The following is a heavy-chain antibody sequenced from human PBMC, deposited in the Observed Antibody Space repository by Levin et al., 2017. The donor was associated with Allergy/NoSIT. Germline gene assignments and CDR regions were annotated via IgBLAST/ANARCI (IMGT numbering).Heavy chain of an antibody. CDR2: ISSSSSYT. Sequence: GGSLRLSCAASGFTFSDYYMSWIRQAPGKGLEWVSYISSSSSYTNYADSVKGRFTISRDNAKNSLYLQMNSLRAEDTAVYYCARESMFRYSGYDNPLGIDYWGQGTLVTVSS. D-gene: IGHD5-12*01. CDR1: GFTFSDYY. J-gene: IGHJ4*02. V-gene: IGHV3-11*05. CDR3: ARESMFRYSGYDNPLGIDY.